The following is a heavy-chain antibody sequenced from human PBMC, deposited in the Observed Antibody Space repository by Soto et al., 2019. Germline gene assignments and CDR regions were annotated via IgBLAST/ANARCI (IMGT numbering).Heavy chain of an antibody. Sequence: ASVKVSCKASGGTFSSYAISWVRQAPGQGLEWMGGIIPIFGTANYAQKFQGRVTITADESTSTAYMELSSLRSEDTAVYYCATTITMVRGVNPPPYYYYYYGMDVWGQGTTVTVSS. D-gene: IGHD3-10*01. CDR1: GGTFSSYA. J-gene: IGHJ6*02. V-gene: IGHV1-69*13. CDR3: ATTITMVRGVNPPPYYYYYYGMDV. CDR2: IIPIFGTA.